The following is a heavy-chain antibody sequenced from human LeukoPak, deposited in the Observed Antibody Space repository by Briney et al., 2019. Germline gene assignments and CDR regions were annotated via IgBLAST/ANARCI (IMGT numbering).Heavy chain of an antibody. CDR3: ARGGTMTRFSLFDN. CDR2: MYDGGEI. V-gene: IGHV3-53*01. J-gene: IGHJ4*02. D-gene: IGHD4-17*01. Sequence: GGSLRLSCAASGFIVSSNHLSWVRQTPDKGLEWVSVMYDGGEIYYADSVKGRFTTSRDNSKNTVDLQMNNLRADDTAMYYCARGGTMTRFSLFDNWGQGTLVFVPS. CDR1: GFIVSSNH.